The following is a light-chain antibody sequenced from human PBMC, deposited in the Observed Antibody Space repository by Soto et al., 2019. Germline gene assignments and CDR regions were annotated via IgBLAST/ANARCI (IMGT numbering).Light chain of an antibody. CDR2: DVS. J-gene: IGLJ2*01. CDR1: SSDVGGYNY. V-gene: IGLV2-14*01. CDR3: SSYTSSSSLVV. Sequence: QSALTQPASVSGSPGQSITISCTGTSSDVGGYNYVSWYQQHPGKAPKLMIYDVSNRPSGVSNRFSGSKSGNTASLTISGLQAEDEADYYCSSYTSSSSLVVFGGRTKLIVL.